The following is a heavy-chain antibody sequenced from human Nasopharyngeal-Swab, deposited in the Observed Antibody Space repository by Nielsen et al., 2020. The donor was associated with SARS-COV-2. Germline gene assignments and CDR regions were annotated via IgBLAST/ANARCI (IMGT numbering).Heavy chain of an antibody. J-gene: IGHJ6*02. CDR3: ARDGLDYDFWSAYFMDV. CDR1: GFTFKNYN. Sequence: GESLKISCAASGFTFKNYNFNWVRQAPGKGLEWVSSISSSRSYIYYADSVKGRFTISRDNAKNSLYLQMNSLRAEDTAVYYCARDGLDYDFWSAYFMDVWGQGTTVTVSS. CDR2: ISSSRSYI. V-gene: IGHV3-21*01. D-gene: IGHD3-3*01.